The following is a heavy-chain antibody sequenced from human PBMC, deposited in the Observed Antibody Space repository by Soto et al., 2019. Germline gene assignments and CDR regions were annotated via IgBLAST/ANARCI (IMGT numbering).Heavy chain of an antibody. V-gene: IGHV4-4*02. Sequence: SESLSLTCAVSGGSISSSNWWSWVRQPPGKGLEWIGEIYHSGSTNYNPSLKSRVIISVDKSKNQFSLKLSSVTAADTAVYYCARDVRGYDASRDDYYYYGMDGWGQGTTVTVSS. D-gene: IGHD5-12*01. CDR1: GGSISSSNW. CDR2: IYHSGST. CDR3: ARDVRGYDASRDDYYYYGMDG. J-gene: IGHJ6*02.